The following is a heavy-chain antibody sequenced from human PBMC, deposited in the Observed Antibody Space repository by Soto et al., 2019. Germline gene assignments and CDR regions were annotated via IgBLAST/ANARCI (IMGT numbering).Heavy chain of an antibody. Sequence: GGSLRLSCAASGFTFSSYAMHWVRQAPGKGLEWVAVISYDGSNKYYADSVKGRFTISRDNSKNTLYLQMNSLRAEDTAVYYCARDSYTWNVQGDFDYWVQGTLVTVSS. D-gene: IGHD1-1*01. V-gene: IGHV3-30-3*01. CDR1: GFTFSSYA. J-gene: IGHJ4*02. CDR2: ISYDGSNK. CDR3: ARDSYTWNVQGDFDY.